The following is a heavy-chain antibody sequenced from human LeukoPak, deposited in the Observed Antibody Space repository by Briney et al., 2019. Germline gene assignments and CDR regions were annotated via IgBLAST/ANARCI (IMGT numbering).Heavy chain of an antibody. J-gene: IGHJ4*02. V-gene: IGHV4-39*07. CDR2: IYYSGST. Sequence: PSETLSLTCSVSGDSISSSSSYWGWIRQPPGKGLEWIGSIYYSGSTYYNPSLKSRVTISVDTSKNQFSLKLSSVTAADTAVYYCARVGGSGYDYYFDYWGQGTLVTVSS. CDR1: GDSISSSSSY. CDR3: ARVGGSGYDYYFDY. D-gene: IGHD3-22*01.